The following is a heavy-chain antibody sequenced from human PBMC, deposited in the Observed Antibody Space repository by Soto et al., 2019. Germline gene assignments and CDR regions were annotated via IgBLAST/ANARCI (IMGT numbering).Heavy chain of an antibody. D-gene: IGHD6-19*01. CDR1: GYTFTSYA. CDR2: INAGNGNT. CDR3: ARALGGWPDY. J-gene: IGHJ4*02. V-gene: IGHV1-3*01. Sequence: QVQLVQSGAEVKKPGASVKVSCRASGYTFTSYAIHWVRQAPGQRLEWMGWINAGNGNTKYSQKFQDRVTITRDTSASTADMELSSLRSEDAAVYYCARALGGWPDYWGQGTLVTVSS.